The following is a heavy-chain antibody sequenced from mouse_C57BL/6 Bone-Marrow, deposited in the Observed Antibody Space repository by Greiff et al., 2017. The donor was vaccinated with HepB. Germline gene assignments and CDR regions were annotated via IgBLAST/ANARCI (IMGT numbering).Heavy chain of an antibody. CDR2: FYPGSGSI. D-gene: IGHD1-1*01. V-gene: IGHV1-62-2*01. J-gene: IGHJ2*01. Sequence: VQVVESGAELVKPGASVKLSCKASGYTFTEYTIHWVKQRSGQGLEWIGWFYPGSGSIKYNEKFKDKATLTADKSSSTVYMELSRLTSEDSAVYFCARHEDRGYYYDYWGQGTTLTVSS. CDR3: ARHEDRGYYYDY. CDR1: GYTFTEYT.